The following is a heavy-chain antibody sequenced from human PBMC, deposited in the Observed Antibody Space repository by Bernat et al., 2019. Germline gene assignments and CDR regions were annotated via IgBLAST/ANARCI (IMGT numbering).Heavy chain of an antibody. CDR1: GFTFSSYA. J-gene: IGHJ2*01. Sequence: EVQLLESGGGLVQPGGSLRLSCAASGFTFSSYAMSWVRQAPGKGLEWVSAISGSGGSTYYADSVKGRFTISRDKSKNTLYLQMNSLRAEDTAVYYCAKDRVYCSGGSCKSYWYFDLWGRGTLVTVSS. D-gene: IGHD2-15*01. CDR2: ISGSGGST. CDR3: AKDRVYCSGGSCKSYWYFDL. V-gene: IGHV3-23*01.